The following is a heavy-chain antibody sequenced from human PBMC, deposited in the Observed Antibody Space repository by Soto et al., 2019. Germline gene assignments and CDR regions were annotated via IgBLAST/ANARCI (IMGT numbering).Heavy chain of an antibody. Sequence: GGSLRLSCAASGFTFSSYAMHWVRQAPGKGLEWVAVISYDGSNKYYADSVKGRFTISRDNSKNTLYLQMNSLRAEDTAVYYSARDMTTAYGMDVWGQGTTVTVSS. CDR2: ISYDGSNK. D-gene: IGHD4-4*01. V-gene: IGHV3-30-3*01. CDR1: GFTFSSYA. CDR3: ARDMTTAYGMDV. J-gene: IGHJ6*02.